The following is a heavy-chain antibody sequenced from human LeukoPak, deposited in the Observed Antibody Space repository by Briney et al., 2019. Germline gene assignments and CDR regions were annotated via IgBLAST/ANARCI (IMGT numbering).Heavy chain of an antibody. CDR2: ITTYNGNT. J-gene: IGHJ4*02. V-gene: IGHV1-18*01. CDR1: GYTFTSYP. CDR3: ARGYDYGDYVGDFDY. Sequence: ASVKVSCKTSGYTFTSYPISWVRQAPGQGLEWMGWITTYNGNTNYAQKLQGRVTMTTDTSTSTAYMDLRGLRSDDTAVYYCARGYDYGDYVGDFDYWGQGTLVTVRS. D-gene: IGHD4-17*01.